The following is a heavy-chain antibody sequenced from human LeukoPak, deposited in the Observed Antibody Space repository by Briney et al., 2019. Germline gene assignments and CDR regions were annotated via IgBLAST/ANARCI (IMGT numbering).Heavy chain of an antibody. CDR3: TRGAGSTTSNDAFDI. D-gene: IGHD1-1*01. J-gene: IGHJ3*02. V-gene: IGHV4-30-4*07. CDR1: GGSISSGSYS. CDR2: FFYTGNT. Sequence: SETLSLTCAVSGGSISSGSYSWGWIRQPPGKGLEWIGYFFYTGNTYYNASLKSRVTISVDTSKNQFSLKVSSVTAADTAVYYCTRGAGSTTSNDAFDIWGQGTMVTVSS.